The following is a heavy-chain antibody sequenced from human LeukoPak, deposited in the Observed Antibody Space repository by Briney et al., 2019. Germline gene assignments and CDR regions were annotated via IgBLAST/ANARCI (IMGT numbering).Heavy chain of an antibody. V-gene: IGHV3-21*01. CDR1: GFTFSSYS. CDR3: AVHRDYYDSSGYYGLKSPFDY. CDR2: ISSSSSYI. Sequence: NSGGSLRLSCAASGFTFSSYSMNWVRQAPGKGLEWVSSISSSSSYIYYADSVKGRFTISRDNAKNSLYLQMNSLRAEDTAVYYCAVHRDYYDSSGYYGLKSPFDYWGQGTLVTVSS. D-gene: IGHD3-22*01. J-gene: IGHJ4*02.